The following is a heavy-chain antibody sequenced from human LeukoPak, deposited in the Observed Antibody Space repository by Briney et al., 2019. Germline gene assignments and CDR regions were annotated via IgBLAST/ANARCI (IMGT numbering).Heavy chain of an antibody. J-gene: IGHJ6*02. V-gene: IGHV1-8*01. CDR3: ARVRGVLRRNPTYYYGMDV. Sequence: ASVKVSCKASGYTFTSYDINWVRQATGQGLEWMGWMNPNSGNTGYAQKFQGRVTMTRNTSISTAYMELSNLRSEDTAVYYCARVRGVLRRNPTYYYGMDVWGQGTTVTVSS. CDR2: MNPNSGNT. CDR1: GYTFTSYD. D-gene: IGHD3-3*01.